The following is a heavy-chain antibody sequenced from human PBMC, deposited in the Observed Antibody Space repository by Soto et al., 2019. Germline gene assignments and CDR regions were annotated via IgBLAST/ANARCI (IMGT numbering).Heavy chain of an antibody. J-gene: IGHJ4*02. V-gene: IGHV1-69*13. CDR2: IIPIFGTA. CDR3: ARSGGYLGGFEY. D-gene: IGHD5-12*01. CDR1: GGTFSSYA. Sequence: SVKVSCKASGGTFSSYAISLVRRAPGQGLEWIGGIIPIFGTANYAQKFQGRVTITADESTSTAYMELSSLRSEDTAVYYCARSGGYLGGFEYWGQGTLVTVSS.